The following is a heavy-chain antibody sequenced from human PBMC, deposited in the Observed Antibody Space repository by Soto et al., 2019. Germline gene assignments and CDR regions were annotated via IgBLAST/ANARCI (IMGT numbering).Heavy chain of an antibody. CDR2: IYSTGTT. V-gene: IGHV3-53*01. Sequence: EVQLVESGGGLIQPGGSLKLSCAASGFTVGNNYMSWVRQAPGKGLEWVSLIYSTGTTKYADSGKGRFTVSRDNAKNTLYLQMNGLRAEDTAVYYCAKDGRGSGSHYKSFGYWGQGTLVTVSS. CDR3: AKDGRGSGSHYKSFGY. J-gene: IGHJ4*02. D-gene: IGHD3-10*01. CDR1: GFTVGNNY.